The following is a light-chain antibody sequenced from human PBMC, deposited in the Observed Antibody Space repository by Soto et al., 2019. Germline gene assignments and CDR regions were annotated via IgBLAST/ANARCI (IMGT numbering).Light chain of an antibody. CDR1: QSVSSN. CDR2: GAS. Sequence: EIVMTQSPATLSVSPGERATLSCRASQSVSSNLAWYQQKPGQAPRLLIYGASTRATGTPARFSGSGSGTEFTLTISSLQSEDFAVYYCQQYNNWPPDTFGPGTKVDIK. J-gene: IGKJ3*01. CDR3: QQYNNWPPDT. V-gene: IGKV3-15*01.